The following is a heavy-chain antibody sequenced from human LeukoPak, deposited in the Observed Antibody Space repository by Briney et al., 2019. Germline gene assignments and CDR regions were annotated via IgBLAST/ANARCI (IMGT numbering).Heavy chain of an antibody. V-gene: IGHV4-30-4*08. CDR2: IYYSGST. Sequence: SETLSLTCAVYGGSFSGYYWTWIRQPPGKGLEWIGYIYYSGSTYYNPSLKSRVTISVDTSKNQFSLKLSSVTAADTAVYYCARDLGGSRSWFDPWGQGTLVTVSS. CDR3: ARDLGGSRSWFDP. D-gene: IGHD3-16*01. J-gene: IGHJ5*02. CDR1: GGSFSGYY.